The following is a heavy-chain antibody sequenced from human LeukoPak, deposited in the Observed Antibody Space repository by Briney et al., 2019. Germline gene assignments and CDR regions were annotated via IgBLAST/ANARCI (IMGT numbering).Heavy chain of an antibody. V-gene: IGHV4-4*07. D-gene: IGHD5-24*01. J-gene: IGHJ4*02. CDR3: ARLWDGYNFGGAYYFDY. CDR1: GGSISSYY. CDR2: IYTSGST. Sequence: SETLSLTCTVSGGSISSYYWSWIRQPAGKGLEWIGRIYTSGSTNYNPSLKSRVTISVDTSKNQFSLKLSSVTAADTAVYYCARLWDGYNFGGAYYFDYWGQGTLVTVSS.